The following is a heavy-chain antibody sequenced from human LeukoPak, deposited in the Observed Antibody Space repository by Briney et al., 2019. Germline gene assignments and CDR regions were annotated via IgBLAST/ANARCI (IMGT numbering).Heavy chain of an antibody. D-gene: IGHD3-16*01. Sequence: PSETLSLTCAVYGGSFSGYYWSWIRQPPGKGLEWIGEINHSGSTNYNPSLKSRVTISVDTSKNQFSLKLSPVTAADTAVYYCARSFGYSNWFDPWGQGTLVTVSS. J-gene: IGHJ5*02. CDR2: INHSGST. CDR1: GGSFSGYY. CDR3: ARSFGYSNWFDP. V-gene: IGHV4-34*01.